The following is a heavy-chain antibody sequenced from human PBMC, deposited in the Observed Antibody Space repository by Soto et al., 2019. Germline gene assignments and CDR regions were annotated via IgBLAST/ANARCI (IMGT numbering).Heavy chain of an antibody. CDR2: IYHSGST. CDR3: ASKFGELLADAFDI. Sequence: PSETLSLTCAVSSGSISSRKWWTWVRQSPWKGLEWIGEIYHSGSTNYNPSLKSRVTISIDKSNNQFSLKLSSVTAADTAVYYCASKFGELLADAFDIWGQGTMVTVSS. D-gene: IGHD3-10*01. V-gene: IGHV4-4*02. CDR1: SGSISSRKW. J-gene: IGHJ3*02.